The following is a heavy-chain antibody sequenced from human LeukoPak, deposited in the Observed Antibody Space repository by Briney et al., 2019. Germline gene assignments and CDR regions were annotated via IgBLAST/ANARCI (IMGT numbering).Heavy chain of an antibody. V-gene: IGHV3-7*03. Sequence: GGSLRLSCADSGFTFSSYWMSWVRQAAGKGLEWVANIKQDGSEKYYVDSVKGRFTISRDNAKNSLYLQMNSLRPEDTALYYCAALDSGNYYGDYWGQGTLVTVSS. CDR3: AALDSGNYYGDY. CDR2: IKQDGSEK. J-gene: IGHJ4*02. D-gene: IGHD1-26*01. CDR1: GFTFSSYW.